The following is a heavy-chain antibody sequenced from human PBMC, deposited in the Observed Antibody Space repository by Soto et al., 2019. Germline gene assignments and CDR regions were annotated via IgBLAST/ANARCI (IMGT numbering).Heavy chain of an antibody. CDR3: ARASRYYDSSVNWFDP. J-gene: IGHJ5*02. CDR1: GGTFSSYA. D-gene: IGHD3-22*01. CDR2: IIPIFGTA. Sequence: QVQLVQSGAEVKTPGSSVKVSCKASGGTFSSYAISWVRQAPGQGLEWMGGIIPIFGTANYAQKFQGRVTITADESTRTAYMGLGSLGFGDTAVYYWARASRYYDSSVNWFDPWGQGTLVTVSS. V-gene: IGHV1-69*01.